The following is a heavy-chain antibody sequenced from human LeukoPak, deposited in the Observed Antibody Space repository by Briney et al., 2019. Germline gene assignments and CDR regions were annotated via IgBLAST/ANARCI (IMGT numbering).Heavy chain of an antibody. CDR1: GGSISSYC. J-gene: IGHJ6*02. Sequence: SETLSLTCTVSGGSISSYCWSWIRQPPGKGLEWSGYIYYSGTTNYNPSLKRRVTISVDTSKNQFSLKLSSVTAADTAVYYCARASPLDGGNYYYYYGMDVWGQGTTVTVSS. CDR2: IYYSGTT. V-gene: IGHV4-59*01. D-gene: IGHD4-23*01. CDR3: ARASPLDGGNYYYYYGMDV.